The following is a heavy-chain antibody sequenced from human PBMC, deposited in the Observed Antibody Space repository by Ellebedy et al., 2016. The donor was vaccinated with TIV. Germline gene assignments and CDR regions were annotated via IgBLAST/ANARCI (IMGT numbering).Heavy chain of an antibody. CDR3: AKCGAGSLFGVVITYFDY. D-gene: IGHD3-3*01. Sequence: GESLKISCAASGITFSSYAMSWVRQAPGKGLEWVSAIRGSGGSTYYAESVNGRFTISRDNSKNTLYLQMNSLRAEDTSVYYCAKCGAGSLFGVVITYFDYWGQGTLVTVSS. V-gene: IGHV3-23*01. CDR1: GITFSSYA. CDR2: IRGSGGST. J-gene: IGHJ4*02.